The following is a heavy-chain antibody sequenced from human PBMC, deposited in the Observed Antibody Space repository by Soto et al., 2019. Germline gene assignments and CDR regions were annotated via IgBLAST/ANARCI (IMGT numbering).Heavy chain of an antibody. D-gene: IGHD6-6*01. J-gene: IGHJ6*03. Sequence: QLQLQESGPGLVKPSETLSLTCTVSGGSISSSSYYWGWIRQPPGKGLEWIGSSYYSGRTYYNPSLKNRVAISVDTSKNQFSLQLGSVAAADTAVYYCARAQYRRPSYYYYMDVWGKGTPVTVSS. V-gene: IGHV4-39*01. CDR1: GGSISSSSYY. CDR2: SYYSGRT. CDR3: ARAQYRRPSYYYYMDV.